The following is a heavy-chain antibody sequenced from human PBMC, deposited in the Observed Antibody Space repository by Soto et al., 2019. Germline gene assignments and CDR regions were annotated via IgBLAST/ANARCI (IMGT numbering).Heavy chain of an antibody. CDR2: IYYSGST. D-gene: IGHD6-19*01. Sequence: QLQLQESGPGLVKPSETLSLTCTVSGGSISSSSYYWGWIRQPPGKGLEWIGSIYYSGSTYYNPSLKRQVTISVDTTNNHFSLKLGAVTAAYTAVYYCARHGDSSGRYFCDPWGQGTLVTVSS. V-gene: IGHV4-39*01. CDR1: GGSISSSSYY. CDR3: ARHGDSSGRYFCDP. J-gene: IGHJ5*02.